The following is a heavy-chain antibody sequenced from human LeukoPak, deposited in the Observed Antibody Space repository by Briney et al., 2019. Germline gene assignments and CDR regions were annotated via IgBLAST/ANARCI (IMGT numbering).Heavy chain of an antibody. D-gene: IGHD3-10*01. J-gene: IGHJ4*02. Sequence: SETLSLTCTVSGGSISSYYWSWIRQPPGKGLEWIGYIYYSGSTNYNPSLKSRVAISVGTSKNQFSLKLSSVTAADTAVYYCARALGGYYGSGGWYFDYWGQGTLVTVSS. CDR2: IYYSGST. CDR1: GGSISSYY. CDR3: ARALGGYYGSGGWYFDY. V-gene: IGHV4-59*01.